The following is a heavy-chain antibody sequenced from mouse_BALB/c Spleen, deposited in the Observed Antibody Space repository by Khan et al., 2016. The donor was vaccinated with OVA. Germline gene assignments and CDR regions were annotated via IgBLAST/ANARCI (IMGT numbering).Heavy chain of an antibody. Sequence: VQLKQSGPELVKPGASVKMSCKASGYTFTSYVMHWVKQKPGQGLEWIGYINPYNDGTKYNEKFKGKATLTSDQSSSTAYMGLSSLTSEDSAVYYWARRDYFGSSSFAYWGQGTLVTVSA. D-gene: IGHD1-1*01. CDR2: INPYNDGT. J-gene: IGHJ3*01. V-gene: IGHV1S136*01. CDR3: ARRDYFGSSSFAY. CDR1: GYTFTSYV.